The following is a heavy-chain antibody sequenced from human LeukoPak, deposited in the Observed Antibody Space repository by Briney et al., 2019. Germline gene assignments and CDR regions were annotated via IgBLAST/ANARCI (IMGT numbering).Heavy chain of an antibody. D-gene: IGHD6-13*01. CDR2: ISWNSGSI. Sequence: QPGRSLRLSCAASGFTFDDYAMHWVRQAPGKGLEWVSGISWNSGSIGYADSVKGRFTISRDNAKNSLYLQMNSLRAEDTAVYYCARDLIAAAGVFDYWGQGTLVTVSS. V-gene: IGHV3-9*01. CDR3: ARDLIAAAGVFDY. CDR1: GFTFDDYA. J-gene: IGHJ4*02.